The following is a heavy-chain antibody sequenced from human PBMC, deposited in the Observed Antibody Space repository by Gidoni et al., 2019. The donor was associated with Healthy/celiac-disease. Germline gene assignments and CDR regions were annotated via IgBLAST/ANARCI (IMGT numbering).Heavy chain of an antibody. V-gene: IGHV3-21*01. CDR1: GFTFGSYG. CDR3: ATAKLPYGDYPEPDY. D-gene: IGHD4-17*01. J-gene: IGHJ4*02. CDR2: ISSSSSYI. Sequence: EVQLVESGGGLVKPGGSLSLSCAASGFTFGSYGMNWVRQAPGKGLEWVSSISSSSSYIYYADSVKGRFTISRDNAKNSLYLQMNSLRAEDTAVYYCATAKLPYGDYPEPDYWGQGTLVTVSS.